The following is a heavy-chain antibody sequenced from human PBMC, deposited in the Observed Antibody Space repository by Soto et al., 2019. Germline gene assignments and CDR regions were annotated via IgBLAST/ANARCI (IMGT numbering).Heavy chain of an antibody. CDR3: AKKGYYPSGKINLFDS. V-gene: IGHV4-38-2*01. CDR1: GYSINSDYY. J-gene: IGHJ4*02. Sequence: SETLSLTCAVSGYSINSDYYWVLIRHPPGKGLEWIGSVDHSGRTYYSPSLRSRLTIFIGTSKNQFSLRLTSVTAADTAMYFCAKKGYYPSGKINLFDSWGPGTLVTVSS. CDR2: VDHSGRT. D-gene: IGHD3-10*01.